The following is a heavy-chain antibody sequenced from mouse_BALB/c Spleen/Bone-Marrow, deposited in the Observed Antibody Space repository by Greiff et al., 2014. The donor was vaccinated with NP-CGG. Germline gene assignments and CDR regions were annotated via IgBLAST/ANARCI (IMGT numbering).Heavy chain of an antibody. J-gene: IGHJ3*01. V-gene: IGHV1-67*01. CDR1: GYTFTDYA. CDR2: ITTYSASA. CDR3: ARGGTGPFPY. Sequence: VQLQESGPELARPGESVKISCKGSGYTFTDYAMHWVKQSHAKSLEWIGVITTYSASAKYNQKFKGKATMTVDKSSSTAYLELARLTSEDSDIYYCARGGTGPFPYWGQGTLVTVSA. D-gene: IGHD3-3*01.